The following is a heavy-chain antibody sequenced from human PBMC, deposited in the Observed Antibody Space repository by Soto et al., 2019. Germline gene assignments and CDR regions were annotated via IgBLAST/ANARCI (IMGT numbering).Heavy chain of an antibody. J-gene: IGHJ3*02. CDR1: GGSISSSSYY. CDR2: IYYSGST. CDR3: ARVGGDFTASYSGSYYSGAFDI. V-gene: IGHV4-39*07. D-gene: IGHD1-26*01. Sequence: SETLSLTCTVSGGSISSSSYYWGWIRQPPGKGLEWIGSIYYSGSTYYNPSLKSRVTISVDTSKNQFSLNLSSVTAADTAVYYCARVGGDFTASYSGSYYSGAFDIWGQGTMVTVSS.